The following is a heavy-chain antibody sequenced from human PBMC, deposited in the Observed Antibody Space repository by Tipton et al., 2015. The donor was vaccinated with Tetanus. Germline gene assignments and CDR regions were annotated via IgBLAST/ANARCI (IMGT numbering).Heavy chain of an antibody. CDR3: ARRRSTTALSHYLDS. J-gene: IGHJ4*02. CDR1: GYNFTVYY. D-gene: IGHD4-17*01. Sequence: VQLVQSGAEMKKPGESLRISCQGSGYNFTVYYIAWVRQMPGKGLEWMGSIYPSDSTTRYSPSFQGQVTISADKSFSTAYLQWTSLKASDSAIYYCARRRSTTALSHYLDSWGQGTLLSVSS. CDR2: IYPSDSTT. V-gene: IGHV5-51*01.